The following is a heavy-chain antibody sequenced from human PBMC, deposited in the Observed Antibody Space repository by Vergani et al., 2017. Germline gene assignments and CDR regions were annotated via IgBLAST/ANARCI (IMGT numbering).Heavy chain of an antibody. CDR1: GYSFTSYW. Sequence: EVQLVQSGAEVKKPGESLRISCKGSGYSFTSYWISWVRQMPGKGLEWMGRIDPCDSYTNYSPSFQGHVTISADKSISTAYLQWSSLKASDTAMYYCARLYCSGGSCYLNWFDPWGQGTLVTVSS. CDR3: ARLYCSGGSCYLNWFDP. D-gene: IGHD2-15*01. CDR2: IDPCDSYT. V-gene: IGHV5-10-1*03. J-gene: IGHJ5*02.